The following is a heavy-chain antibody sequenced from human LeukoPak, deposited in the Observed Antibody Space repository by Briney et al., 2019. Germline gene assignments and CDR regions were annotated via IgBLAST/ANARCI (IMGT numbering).Heavy chain of an antibody. Sequence: KPSQTLSLTCTVSGGSISSYYWSWIRQPAGKGLEWIGRIYTSGSTNYNPSLKSRVNMSVDTSKNQFSLKLSSVTAADTAVYYCARQTYGDHELYFDYWGQGTLVTVSS. J-gene: IGHJ4*02. CDR2: IYTSGST. D-gene: IGHD4-17*01. V-gene: IGHV4-4*07. CDR1: GGSISSYY. CDR3: ARQTYGDHELYFDY.